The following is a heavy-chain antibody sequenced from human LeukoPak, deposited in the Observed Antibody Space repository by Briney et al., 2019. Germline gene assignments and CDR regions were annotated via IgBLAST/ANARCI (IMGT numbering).Heavy chain of an antibody. CDR2: ISGSGGST. CDR1: GFTFSSYA. V-gene: IGHV3-23*01. CDR3: AAGRSGYDQFDY. D-gene: IGHD5-12*01. J-gene: IGHJ4*02. Sequence: GGSLRLSCAASGFTFSSYAMSWVRQAPGKGLEWVSAISGSGGSTYYADSVKGRFTISRDSSKNTLYLQMNSLRAEDTAVYYCAAGRSGYDQFDYWGQGTLVTVSS.